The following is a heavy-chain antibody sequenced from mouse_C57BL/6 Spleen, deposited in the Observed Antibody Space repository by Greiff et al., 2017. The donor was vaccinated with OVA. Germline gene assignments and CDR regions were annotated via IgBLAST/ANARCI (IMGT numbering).Heavy chain of an antibody. D-gene: IGHD1-1*02. CDR2: INPNNGGT. CDR3: ARVSYGYDAMDY. V-gene: IGHV1-18*01. J-gene: IGHJ4*01. Sequence: VQLKESGPELVKPGASVKIPCKASGYTFTDYNMDWVKQSHGKSLEWIGDINPNNGGTIYNQKFKGKATLTVDKSSSTAYMELRSLTSEDTAVYYCARVSYGYDAMDYWGQGTSVTVSS. CDR1: GYTFTDYN.